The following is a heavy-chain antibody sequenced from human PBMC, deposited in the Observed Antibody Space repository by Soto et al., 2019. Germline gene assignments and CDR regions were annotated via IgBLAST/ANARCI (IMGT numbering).Heavy chain of an antibody. CDR3: AKDPNGDYVGAFDD. J-gene: IGHJ3*01. CDR1: GLTFSNFA. D-gene: IGHD4-17*01. V-gene: IGHV3-23*01. CDR2: ISGGGGGA. Sequence: EVQLLESGGGLVQPGGSLRLSCAGSGLTFSNFAMVWVRQAPGKGLEWVSAISGGGGGARYADSVRGRFSISRDNSKNTLYLQMNSLRAEDTALYYCAKDPNGDYVGAFDDWGPGTMVTVSS.